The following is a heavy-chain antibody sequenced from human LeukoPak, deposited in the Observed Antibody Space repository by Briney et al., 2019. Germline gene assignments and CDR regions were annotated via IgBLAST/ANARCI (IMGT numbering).Heavy chain of an antibody. D-gene: IGHD3-22*01. Sequence: PGRSLILSCAASGFTFSSYGMHWVRQAPGKGLEWVAVIWYDGSNKYYADSVKGRFTISRDNSKNTLYLQMNSLRAEDTAVYYCAKDSSGYYYGKSYYYYYGMDVWGQGTTVTVSS. J-gene: IGHJ6*02. CDR3: AKDSSGYYYGKSYYYYYGMDV. CDR1: GFTFSSYG. CDR2: IWYDGSNK. V-gene: IGHV3-33*06.